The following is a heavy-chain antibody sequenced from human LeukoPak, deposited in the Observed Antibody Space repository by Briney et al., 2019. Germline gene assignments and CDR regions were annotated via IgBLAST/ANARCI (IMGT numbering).Heavy chain of an antibody. CDR1: GFTFSSYA. D-gene: IGHD3-10*01. Sequence: GGSLRLSCAASGFTFSSYAMHWVRQAPGKGLEWVAVISYDGSNKYNADSVKGRFTISRDNSKNTLHLQMNSLRVEDTAVYYCARAVPDSITGNYFDYWGQGTLVSVSS. CDR2: ISYDGSNK. V-gene: IGHV3-30-3*01. J-gene: IGHJ4*02. CDR3: ARAVPDSITGNYFDY.